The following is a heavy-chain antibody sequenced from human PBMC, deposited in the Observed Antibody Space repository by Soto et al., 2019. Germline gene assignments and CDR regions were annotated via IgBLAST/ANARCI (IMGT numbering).Heavy chain of an antibody. V-gene: IGHV3-48*03. D-gene: IGHD2-21*01. CDR3: ARESIGCGGDCLDY. Sequence: EVQLVASGGGLVQPGGSLRLSCAVSGFTFSNYEWNWVRQAPGKGLEWISYIDTSGDAMFYADSVKGRFAVSRDNTMNSLYLQMNSLRAEDTAAYYCARESIGCGGDCLDYWGQGTLVTVSS. J-gene: IGHJ4*02. CDR1: GFTFSNYE. CDR2: IDTSGDAM.